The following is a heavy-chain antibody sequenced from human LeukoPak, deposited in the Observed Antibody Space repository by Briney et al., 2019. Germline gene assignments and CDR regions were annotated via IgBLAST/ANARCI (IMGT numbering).Heavy chain of an antibody. D-gene: IGHD2-15*01. CDR1: GYTFTSYG. J-gene: IGHJ4*02. CDR3: ARHSSGVAPTLFIDY. Sequence: ASVKVSCKASGYTFTSYGISWVRQAPGQGLEWMGWISAYNGNTNYAQKLQGRVTMTTDTSTSTAYMELRSLRSDDTAVYYCARHSSGVAPTLFIDYWGQGTLVTVSS. CDR2: ISAYNGNT. V-gene: IGHV1-18*01.